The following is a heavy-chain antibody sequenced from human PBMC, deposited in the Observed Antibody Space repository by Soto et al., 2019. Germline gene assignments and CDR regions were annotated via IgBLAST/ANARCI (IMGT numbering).Heavy chain of an antibody. J-gene: IGHJ4*02. D-gene: IGHD1-26*01. CDR3: ARAWGFYFDF. V-gene: IGHV4-59*01. Sequence: SETLSLTCTVSGDSISAYSWSWVRQPPGKGLEWIGNIHYNGNTKYNPSLKSRVTMSVDTSKNQFSLKLSSVTAADTAVYYCARAWGFYFDFWARGILVTVSS. CDR1: GDSISAYS. CDR2: IHYNGNT.